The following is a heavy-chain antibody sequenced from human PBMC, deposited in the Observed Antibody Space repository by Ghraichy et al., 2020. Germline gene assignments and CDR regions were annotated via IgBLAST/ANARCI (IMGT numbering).Heavy chain of an antibody. D-gene: IGHD2-15*01. CDR3: ARLGYCSGGSCYSHAPWNFDY. J-gene: IGHJ4*02. V-gene: IGHV5-51*01. CDR2: IYPGDSDT. CDR1: GYSFTSYW. Sequence: GESLNISCKGSGYSFTSYWIGWVRQMPGKGLEWMGIIYPGDSDTRHSSSFQGQVTISVDKSISTAYVQWSSLKASDTAMYYCARLGYCSGGSCYSHAPWNFDYWGQGTLVTVSS.